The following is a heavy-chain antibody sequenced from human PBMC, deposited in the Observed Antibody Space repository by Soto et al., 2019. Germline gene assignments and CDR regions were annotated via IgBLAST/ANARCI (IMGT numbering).Heavy chain of an antibody. CDR3: ARDPSRFLEWLSGFDY. V-gene: IGHV1-18*01. Sequence: GASVKVSCKASGYTFTSYGISWVRQAPGQGLEWMGWISAYNGNTNYAQKLQGRVTMTTDTSTSTAYMELRSLRSDDTAVYYCARDPSRFLEWLSGFDYWGQGTLVTVSS. CDR2: ISAYNGNT. J-gene: IGHJ4*02. D-gene: IGHD3-3*01. CDR1: GYTFTSYG.